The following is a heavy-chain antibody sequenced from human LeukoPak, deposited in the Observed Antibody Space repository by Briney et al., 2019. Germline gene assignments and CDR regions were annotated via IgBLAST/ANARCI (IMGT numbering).Heavy chain of an antibody. CDR2: ISSSSSYI. Sequence: GGSLRLSCAASGFTFSSYSMNWVRQAPVKGLEWVSSISSSSSYIYYADSVKGRFTISRDNAKNSLYLQMNSLRAEDTAVYYCARGQNVWDFDYWGQGTLVTVSS. CDR3: ARGQNVWDFDY. V-gene: IGHV3-21*01. J-gene: IGHJ4*02. D-gene: IGHD1-26*01. CDR1: GFTFSSYS.